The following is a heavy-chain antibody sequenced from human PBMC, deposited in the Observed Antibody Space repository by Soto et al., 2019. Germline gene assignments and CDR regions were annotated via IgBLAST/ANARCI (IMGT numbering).Heavy chain of an antibody. CDR1: GGSIRSSSYY. Sequence: SETLSLTCTVAGGSIRSSSYYWGWIRQPPGKGLEWIGSIYYSGSTYYNPSLKSRVTISVDTSKNQFSLKLSSVTAADTAVYYCARPNQDCVRCLDYWGQGTLVTVSS. CDR2: IYYSGST. V-gene: IGHV4-39*01. CDR3: ARPNQDCVRCLDY. J-gene: IGHJ4*02. D-gene: IGHD4-17*01.